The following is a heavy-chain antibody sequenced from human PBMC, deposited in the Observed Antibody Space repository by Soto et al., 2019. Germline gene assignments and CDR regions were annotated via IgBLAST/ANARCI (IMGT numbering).Heavy chain of an antibody. D-gene: IGHD3-10*01. J-gene: IGHJ4*02. CDR3: ATGQTYYYGSGI. CDR2: ISYDGSNK. Sequence: GGSLISCAASGFTFSSYGMHWVRQAPGKGLEWVAVISYDGSNKYYADSVKGRFTISRDNSKNTLYLQMNSLRAEDTAVYYCATGQTYYYGSGIWGQGTLVTVSS. CDR1: GFTFSSYG. V-gene: IGHV3-30*03.